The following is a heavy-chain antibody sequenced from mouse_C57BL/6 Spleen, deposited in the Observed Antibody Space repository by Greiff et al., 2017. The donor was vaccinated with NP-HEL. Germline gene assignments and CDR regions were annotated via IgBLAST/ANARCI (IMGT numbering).Heavy chain of an antibody. D-gene: IGHD1-2*01. J-gene: IGHJ4*01. V-gene: IGHV1-80*01. CDR3: ARLATTAYAMDY. Sequence: VQLQQSGAELVKPGASVKISCKASGYAFSSYWMNWVKQRPGKGLEWIGQIYPGDGDTNYNGKFKGKATLTADKSSSTAYMQLSSLTSEDSAVYFWARLATTAYAMDYWGQGTSVTVSS. CDR1: GYAFSSYW. CDR2: IYPGDGDT.